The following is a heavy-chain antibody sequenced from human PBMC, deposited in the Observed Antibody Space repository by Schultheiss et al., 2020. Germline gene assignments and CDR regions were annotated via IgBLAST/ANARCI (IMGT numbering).Heavy chain of an antibody. V-gene: IGHV1-2*02. J-gene: IGHJ3*02. CDR3: ARGPDTGAFDI. D-gene: IGHD1-14*01. CDR1: GYTFVTYG. Sequence: ASVKVSCRASGYTFVTYGITWVRQAPGQGLQWMGWINPNSGGTNYAQKFQGRVTMTRDTSISTAYMEMSRLRSDDTAVYYCARGPDTGAFDIWGQGAVVTVSS. CDR2: INPNSGGT.